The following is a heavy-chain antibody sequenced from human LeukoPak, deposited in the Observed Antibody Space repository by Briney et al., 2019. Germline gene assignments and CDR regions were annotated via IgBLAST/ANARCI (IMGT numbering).Heavy chain of an antibody. CDR2: ISAYNGNT. Sequence: ASVKVSFKASGYTFTSYGISWVRQAPGQGLEWMGWISAYNGNTNYAQKLQGRVTMTTDTSTSTAYMELRSLRSDDTAVYYCARWGYDILTGYYDYFDYWGQGTLVTVSS. CDR3: ARWGYDILTGYYDYFDY. D-gene: IGHD3-9*01. J-gene: IGHJ4*02. CDR1: GYTFTSYG. V-gene: IGHV1-18*01.